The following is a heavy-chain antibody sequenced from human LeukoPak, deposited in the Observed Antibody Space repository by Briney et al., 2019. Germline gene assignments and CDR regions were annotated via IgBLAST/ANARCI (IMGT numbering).Heavy chain of an antibody. CDR2: IYHSGST. CDR1: GGSFSGYY. J-gene: IGHJ5*02. Sequence: SETLSLTCAVYGGSFSGYYWSWIRQPPGKGLEWIGSIYHSGSTNYNPSLKSRVTMSVDTSKNQFSLKLSSVTAADTAVYYCARDEGGFGSGFTYNWFDPWGQGTLVTVSS. V-gene: IGHV4-34*01. CDR3: ARDEGGFGSGFTYNWFDP. D-gene: IGHD6-19*01.